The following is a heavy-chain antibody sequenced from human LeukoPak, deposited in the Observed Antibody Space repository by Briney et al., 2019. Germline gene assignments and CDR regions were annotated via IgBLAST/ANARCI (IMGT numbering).Heavy chain of an antibody. CDR2: IRYDGSNK. CDR3: AKDRVVVDWRGAALDY. J-gene: IGHJ4*02. V-gene: IGHV3-30*02. Sequence: GGSLRLSCAASGFTFSSYGMHWVRQAPGKGLEWVAFIRYDGSNKYYADSVKGRFTISRDNSKNTLYLQMNSLRAEDTAVYYCAKDRVVVDWRGAALDYWGQGTLVTVSS. CDR1: GFTFSSYG. D-gene: IGHD2-15*01.